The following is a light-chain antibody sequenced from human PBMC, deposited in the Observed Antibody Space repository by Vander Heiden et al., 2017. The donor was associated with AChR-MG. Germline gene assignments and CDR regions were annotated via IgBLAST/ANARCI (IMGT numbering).Light chain of an antibody. CDR1: QGISSY. CDR2: AAA. V-gene: IGKV1-9*01. J-gene: IGKJ3*01. CDR3: KQLKSYPRFT. Sequence: IQLTQSPSSLSASVGDRVTITCRASQGISSYLAWYQQKPGKAPKLLIYAAATLQSGVPSRLRGSGSGTDFTLTINSRQPEDFATYYCKQLKSYPRFTLGNGTKVHIK.